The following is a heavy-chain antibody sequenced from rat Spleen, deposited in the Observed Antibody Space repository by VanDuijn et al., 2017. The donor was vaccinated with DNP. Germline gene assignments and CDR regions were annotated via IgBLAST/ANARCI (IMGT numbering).Heavy chain of an antibody. Sequence: EVQLVESGGGLVQPGRSLKLSCAASGFTFSDYYMAWVRQAPTKGLEWVASISPSGDTTFYRDSVKGRFTISRDNTKSTLYLQMDSLRSEDTATYYGARSSGDDVMDAWGQGASVTVSS. CDR3: ARSSGDDVMDA. CDR1: GFTFSDYY. J-gene: IGHJ4*01. CDR2: ISPSGDTT. V-gene: IGHV5-25*01. D-gene: IGHD1-1*01.